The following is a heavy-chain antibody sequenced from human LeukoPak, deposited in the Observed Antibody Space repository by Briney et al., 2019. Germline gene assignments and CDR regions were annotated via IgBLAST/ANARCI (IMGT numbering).Heavy chain of an antibody. D-gene: IGHD3-22*01. V-gene: IGHV3-48*02. CDR1: GFTLSSYG. Sequence: GGSLSLSCAASGFTLSSYGMNWVRQAPGKGLEWVSYVSSSRSTTYYADSVKGRFTISRDNAKNSLYLQMNSLRDEDTAVYYCARGGSGYGDYYYFYGLDVWGQGTTVIVSS. J-gene: IGHJ6*02. CDR2: VSSSRSTT. CDR3: ARGGSGYGDYYYFYGLDV.